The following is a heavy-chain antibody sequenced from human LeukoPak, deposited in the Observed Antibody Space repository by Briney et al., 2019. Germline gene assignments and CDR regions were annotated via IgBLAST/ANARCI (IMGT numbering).Heavy chain of an antibody. CDR3: AKVGTRDWYFDL. CDR2: IKEDGSEK. Sequence: GGSLRLSCAASGFTFSNYWMRWVRQARGKGLEWVANIKEDGSEKYYVDSVKGRFTISRDNAKNSLYLQMNSLRAEDTAVYYCAKVGTRDWYFDLWGRGTLVTVAS. V-gene: IGHV3-7*01. J-gene: IGHJ2*01. CDR1: GFTFSNYW. D-gene: IGHD1-7*01.